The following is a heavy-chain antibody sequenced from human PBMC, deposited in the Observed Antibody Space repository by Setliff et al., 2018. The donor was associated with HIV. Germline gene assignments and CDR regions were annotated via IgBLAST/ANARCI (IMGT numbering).Heavy chain of an antibody. J-gene: IGHJ4*02. CDR1: GGSISSSSYY. CDR3: ARFGQYSGSWHLDY. D-gene: IGHD6-13*01. V-gene: IGHV4-39*07. CDR2: IYHSGST. Sequence: SETLSLTCTVSGGSISSSSYYWGWIRQPPGKGLEWIGSIYHSGSTYYNPSLKSRVTMSGDTSKNQFSLNLNPVTAADTAVYYCARFGQYSGSWHLDYWGLGTLVTVSS.